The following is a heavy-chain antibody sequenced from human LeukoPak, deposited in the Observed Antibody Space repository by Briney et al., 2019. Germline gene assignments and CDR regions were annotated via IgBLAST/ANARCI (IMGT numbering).Heavy chain of an antibody. CDR1: GGSISSSSYY. CDR2: IYYSGST. D-gene: IGHD3-22*01. V-gene: IGHV4-39*07. CDR3: ARDRRTYDSSGYFSLGYYYYMDV. Sequence: SETPSLTCTVSGGSISSSSYYWGWIRQPPGKGMEWIGSIYYSGSTYYNPSLESRVTISVDTSKNQFSLKLSSVTAADTAVYYCARDRRTYDSSGYFSLGYYYYMDVWGKGTTVTVSS. J-gene: IGHJ6*03.